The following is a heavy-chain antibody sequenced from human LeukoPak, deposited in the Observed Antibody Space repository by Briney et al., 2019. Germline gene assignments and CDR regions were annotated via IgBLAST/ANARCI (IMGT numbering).Heavy chain of an antibody. CDR1: GFTFSSYG. CDR2: IRYDGSNK. J-gene: IGHJ4*02. Sequence: GGSLRLSCAASGFTFSSYGMHWVRQAPGKGREWVAFIRYDGSNKYYADSVKGRFTISRDNSKNTLYLQMNSLRAEDTAVYYCAKDGALGNYFDYWGQGTLVTVSS. V-gene: IGHV3-30*02. D-gene: IGHD4/OR15-4a*01. CDR3: AKDGALGNYFDY.